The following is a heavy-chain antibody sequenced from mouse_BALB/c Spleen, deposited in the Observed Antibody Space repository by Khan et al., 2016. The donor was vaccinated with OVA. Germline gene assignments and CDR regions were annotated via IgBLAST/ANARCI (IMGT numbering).Heavy chain of an antibody. CDR2: ISSGGSYT. Sequence: EVKLVESGGGLVKPGGSLKLSCAASGFTFSNYAMSWVRQTPEKRLKWVATISSGGSYTYFPDSVQGRFTISRDNAKNTLSLQMSSLRSEDTAIYYCASELFTTVVATPCAYWGQGTLVTVSA. CDR3: ASELFTTVVATPCAY. D-gene: IGHD1-1*01. CDR1: GFTFSNYA. J-gene: IGHJ3*01. V-gene: IGHV5-9-3*01.